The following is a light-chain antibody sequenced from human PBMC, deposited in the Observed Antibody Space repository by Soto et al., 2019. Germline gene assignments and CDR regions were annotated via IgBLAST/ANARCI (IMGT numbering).Light chain of an antibody. CDR1: QSVSNNY. CDR3: QQYGSSGT. CDR2: GAS. Sequence: EIVLTQSPGTLSLSPGERATLSCRASQSVSNNYLAWYQQKPGQAPRLLIYGASNRATGIPDRFSGSGSGTYFTLTSSRLEPEDFAVYYWQQYGSSGTFGQGTKVEIK. V-gene: IGKV3-20*01. J-gene: IGKJ1*01.